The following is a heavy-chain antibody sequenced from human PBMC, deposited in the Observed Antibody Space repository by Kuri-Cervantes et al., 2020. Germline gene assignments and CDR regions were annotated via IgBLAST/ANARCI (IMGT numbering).Heavy chain of an antibody. D-gene: IGHD1-26*01. J-gene: IGHJ3*02. CDR3: ARVVPTEDAFDI. Sequence: GESLKISCAASGFTFSSYAMHWVRQAPGKGLEWVANIKQDGSERYYVDSVTGRFTIPRDNAKNSLFLQMNSLRAEDTALYYCARVVPTEDAFDIWGQGTMVTASS. CDR2: IKQDGSER. V-gene: IGHV3-7*04. CDR1: GFTFSSYA.